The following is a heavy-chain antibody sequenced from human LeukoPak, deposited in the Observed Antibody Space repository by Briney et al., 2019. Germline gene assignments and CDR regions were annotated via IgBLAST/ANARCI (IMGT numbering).Heavy chain of an antibody. CDR1: GYTFTNYG. J-gene: IGHJ4*02. Sequence: ASVKVSCKASGYTFTNYGINWVRQAPGQGLEWMGWISAYNGNTNYAQKLQGRVTMTTDTSTNTAYMDLRRLRSEDTAVYYCARDIIGSGWNPSRYFDYWGQGTLVTVSS. CDR3: ARDIIGSGWNPSRYFDY. D-gene: IGHD6-19*01. V-gene: IGHV1-18*01. CDR2: ISAYNGNT.